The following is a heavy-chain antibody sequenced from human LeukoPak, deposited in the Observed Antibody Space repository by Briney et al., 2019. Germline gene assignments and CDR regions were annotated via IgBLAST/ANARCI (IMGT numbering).Heavy chain of an antibody. J-gene: IGHJ1*01. V-gene: IGHV1-69*13. D-gene: IGHD1-26*01. CDR1: GYTFTSYA. CDR2: IIPIFGTA. CDR3: ARDRGSHVTSGSYPEYFQH. Sequence: ASVKVSCKASGYTFTSYAISWVRQAPGQGLEWMGGIIPIFGTANYAQKFQGRVTITADESTSTAYMELSSLRSEDTAVYYCARDRGSHVTSGSYPEYFQHWGQGTLVTVSS.